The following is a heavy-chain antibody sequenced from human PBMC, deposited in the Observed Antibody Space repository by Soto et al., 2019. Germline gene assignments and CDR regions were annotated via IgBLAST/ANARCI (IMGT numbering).Heavy chain of an antibody. J-gene: IGHJ4*02. D-gene: IGHD6-13*01. CDR2: TRAHKRDMRDT. V-gene: IGHV1-18*01. CDR1: GYIFMNYG. Sequence: ASVKVSCKASGYIFMNYGIAWVRQAPGQGLEWMGWTRAHKRDMRDTKYAQKFEGRVTMTTDGYTNTAHIELRSLRHDDAAVYYCARRRRLAPSGYFDTWDPGTLVTVSS. CDR3: ARRRRLAPSGYFDT.